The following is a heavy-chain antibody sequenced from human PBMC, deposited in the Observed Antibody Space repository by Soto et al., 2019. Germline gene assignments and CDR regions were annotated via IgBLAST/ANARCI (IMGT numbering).Heavy chain of an antibody. J-gene: IGHJ5*02. D-gene: IGHD2-15*01. CDR1: GFSLSTSGVG. CDR3: AHFRSCSGGSCYFRSWDWFDP. V-gene: IGHV2-5*02. Sequence: SGPTLVNPTQTLTLTCSFSGFSLSTSGVGVGWIRQPPGKALEWLALIYWDDDKRYSPSLKSRLTITKDTSKNQVVLTMTNMDPVDTATYYCAHFRSCSGGSCYFRSWDWFDPWGQGTLVTVSS. CDR2: IYWDDDK.